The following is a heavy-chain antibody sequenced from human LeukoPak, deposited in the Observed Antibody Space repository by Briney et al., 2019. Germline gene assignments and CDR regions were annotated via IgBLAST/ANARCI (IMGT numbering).Heavy chain of an antibody. J-gene: IGHJ6*02. D-gene: IGHD3-22*01. CDR2: ISYNGSNK. CDR3: ARDRVSYYYDSSPPGGMDV. V-gene: IGHV3-30-3*01. Sequence: PGGSLRLSCAASGFTFSSYAMHWVRQAPGKGLEWVAVISYNGSNKYYADSVKGRFTISRDNSKNTLYLQMNSLRAEDTAVYYCARDRVSYYYDSSPPGGMDVWGQGTTVTVSS. CDR1: GFTFSSYA.